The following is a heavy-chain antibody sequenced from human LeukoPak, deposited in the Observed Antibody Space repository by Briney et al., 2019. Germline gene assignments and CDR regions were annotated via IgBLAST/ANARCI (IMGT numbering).Heavy chain of an antibody. D-gene: IGHD3-22*01. CDR2: INSDGSST. J-gene: IGHJ3*02. V-gene: IGHV3-74*01. CDR3: ARAAYYYDSSGYYYGAGGAFDI. CDR1: GFTFSSYW. Sequence: GGSLRLSCAASGFTFSSYWMHWVRQAPGKGLVWVSRINSDGSSTSYADSVKGRFTISRDNAKNTLYLQMNSLRAEDTAVYYCARAAYYYDSSGYYYGAGGAFDIWGQGTMVTVSS.